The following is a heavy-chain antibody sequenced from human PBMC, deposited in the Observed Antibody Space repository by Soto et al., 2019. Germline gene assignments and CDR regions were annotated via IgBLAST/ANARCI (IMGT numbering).Heavy chain of an antibody. CDR1: GYSFTSYY. CDR2: INPNDGST. Sequence: ASVKVSCKPSGYSFTSYYLHWVRQAPGQGPEWMGNINPNDGSTTYAQKFQGRVTMTRDTSTSTVYMELSSLRSDDTALYYCARDISFNFDYWGQGTLVTVSS. J-gene: IGHJ4*02. V-gene: IGHV1-46*01. CDR3: ARDISFNFDY. D-gene: IGHD3-3*02.